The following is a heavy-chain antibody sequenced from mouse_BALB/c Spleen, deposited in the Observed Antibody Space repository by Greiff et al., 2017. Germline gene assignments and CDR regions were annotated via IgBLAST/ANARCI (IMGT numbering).Heavy chain of an antibody. Sequence: VQLQQSGAELVRPGVSVKISCKGSGYTFTDYAMHWVKQSHAKSLEWIGVISTYYGDTFYNQKFKGKATLTVDKSSSTAHMELLSLTSEDSAVYYCGTDYGSLYAMDYWGQGTSVTVSS. CDR2: ISTYYGDT. J-gene: IGHJ4*01. CDR1: GYTFTDYA. V-gene: IGHV1S137*01. CDR3: GTDYGSLYAMDY. D-gene: IGHD1-1*01.